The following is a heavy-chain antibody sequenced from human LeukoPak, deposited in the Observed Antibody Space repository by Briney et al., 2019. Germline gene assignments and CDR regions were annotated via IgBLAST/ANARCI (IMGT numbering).Heavy chain of an antibody. CDR2: VHESGSS. Sequence: PSETLSLTCAVSGYSISRGYYWGWVRQPPGKRPQWIGSVHESGSSYYNPSLKSRVTISLDTSQNQFSLPSTSVTAADSATYYCVRGEVGDFDSWGQGSLVTVSS. D-gene: IGHD1-26*01. V-gene: IGHV4-38-2*01. J-gene: IGHJ4*02. CDR1: GYSISRGYY. CDR3: VRGEVGDFDS.